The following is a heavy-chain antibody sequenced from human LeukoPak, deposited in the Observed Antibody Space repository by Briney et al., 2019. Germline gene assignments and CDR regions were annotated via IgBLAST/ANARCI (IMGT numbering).Heavy chain of an antibody. CDR3: ATYRGDY. CDR1: GFTFSTYA. V-gene: IGHV3-66*02. J-gene: IGHJ4*02. D-gene: IGHD1-26*01. Sequence: PGGSLRLSCAASGFTFSTYAMTWVRQAPGKGLEWVSVIYSGGSTYYADSVKGRFTISRDNSKNTLYLQMNSLRAEDTAVYYCATYRGDYWGQGTLVTVSS. CDR2: IYSGGST.